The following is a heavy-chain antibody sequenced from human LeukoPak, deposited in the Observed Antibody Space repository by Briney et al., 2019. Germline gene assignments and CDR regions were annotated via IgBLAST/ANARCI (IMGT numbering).Heavy chain of an antibody. Sequence: GGSLRLSCAASGFTFSSYAMSWVRQAPGKGLEWVSAICGSGGSTYYADSVKGRFTISRDNSKNTLYLQMNSLRAEDTAVYYCAGWRYDSSGYSHPGAFDIWGQGTMVTVSS. CDR1: GFTFSSYA. CDR3: AGWRYDSSGYSHPGAFDI. D-gene: IGHD3-22*01. J-gene: IGHJ3*02. V-gene: IGHV3-23*01. CDR2: ICGSGGST.